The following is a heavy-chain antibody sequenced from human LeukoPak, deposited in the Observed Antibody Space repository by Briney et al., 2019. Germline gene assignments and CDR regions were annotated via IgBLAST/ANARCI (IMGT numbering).Heavy chain of an antibody. D-gene: IGHD2-2*01. CDR2: IIPIFGTA. Sequence: SEKVSCKASGGTFSSYAISWVRQAPGQGLEWMGGIIPIFGTANYAQKFQGRVTITADESTSTAYMELSSLRSEDTAVYYCARDFCSTSCNLGYWGQGTLVTVSS. V-gene: IGHV1-69*01. J-gene: IGHJ4*02. CDR3: ARDFCSTSCNLGY. CDR1: GGTFSSYA.